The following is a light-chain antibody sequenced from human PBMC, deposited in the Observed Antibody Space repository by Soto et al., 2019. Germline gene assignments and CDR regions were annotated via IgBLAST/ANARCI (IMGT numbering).Light chain of an antibody. J-gene: IGLJ2*01. Sequence: QSALTQPASVSGSPGQSITISCTGTSSDVGGYSYVSWYQQHPGKTPKLMIYEVSNRPSGVSHHFSGSKSGNTASLTISGRQGEGGADYYCSSFSSITREVFGGGTKLTVL. CDR3: SSFSSITREV. V-gene: IGLV2-14*01. CDR1: SSDVGGYSY. CDR2: EVS.